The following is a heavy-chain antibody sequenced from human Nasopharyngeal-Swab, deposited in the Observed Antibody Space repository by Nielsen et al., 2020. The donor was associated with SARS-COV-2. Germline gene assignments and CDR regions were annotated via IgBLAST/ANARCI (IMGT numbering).Heavy chain of an antibody. CDR3: ARVGQDDFTHAY. D-gene: IGHD2-15*01. J-gene: IGHJ4*02. CDR1: GYSFTSYH. V-gene: IGHV1-46*01. CDR2: INPSGGST. Sequence: ASVKVSCKASGYSFTSYHMYWVRQAPGQGPEWMGIINPSGGSTSYAQKFQGRVTMTRDTSTSTVYMELSSLRSEDTALYYCARVGQDDFTHAYWGQGTLVTVSS.